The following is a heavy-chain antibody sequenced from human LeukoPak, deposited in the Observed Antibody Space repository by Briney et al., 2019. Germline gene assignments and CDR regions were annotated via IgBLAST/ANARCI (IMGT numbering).Heavy chain of an antibody. J-gene: IGHJ5*02. V-gene: IGHV4-39*01. D-gene: IGHD5-18*01. CDR2: VFYSGRT. CDR3: ARRPSRYSYFDEVWFDP. Sequence: PSETLSLTCTVSGGFIRDSGYYWGWIRQPPGKGLEWIGTVFYSGRTYYNSSLQSRVTISVDTSKNQFSLRLSSVTPADTAVYYCARRPSRYSYFDEVWFDPWGQGTLVTVSS. CDR1: GGFIRDSGYY.